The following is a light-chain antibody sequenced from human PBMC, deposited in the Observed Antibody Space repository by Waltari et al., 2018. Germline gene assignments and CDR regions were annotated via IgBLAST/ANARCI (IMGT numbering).Light chain of an antibody. J-gene: IGKJ1*01. CDR1: QSVSKY. Sequence: EIVLTQSPGSLSLSPGERATLSCRASQSVSKYLAWYQQKPGQAPRLLIYHASSRAPGIPDRFSGSGYGTDFSLTISRLEPEDFAVYYCQKYESLPATFGQGTKVEIK. CDR3: QKYESLPAT. CDR2: HAS. V-gene: IGKV3-20*01.